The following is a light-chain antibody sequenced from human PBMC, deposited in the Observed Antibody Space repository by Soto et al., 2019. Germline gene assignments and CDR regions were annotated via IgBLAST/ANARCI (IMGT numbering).Light chain of an antibody. CDR1: SSDIGGYYY. CDR3: TSYSSSSTFYV. J-gene: IGLJ1*01. CDR2: QVT. Sequence: QSALTPPASVSGSPGQSITISCTGTSSDIGGYYYVSWYKHHPGKAPKLMIYQVTNRPSGVSDRFSGSKSGNTASLTISGLQAEDEADYYCTSYSSSSTFYVFGTGTKVTVL. V-gene: IGLV2-14*01.